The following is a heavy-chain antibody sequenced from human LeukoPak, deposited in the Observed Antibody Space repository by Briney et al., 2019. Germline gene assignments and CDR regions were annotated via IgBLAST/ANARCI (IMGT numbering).Heavy chain of an antibody. D-gene: IGHD6-19*01. Sequence: ASVKVSCKASGYTFTSYYMHWVRQAPGQGLEWMGIINPSGGSTSYAQKFQGRVTMTRDTSTSTVYMELSSLRSEDTAVYYCARDYSSGWYGHQDYFDYWGQGTLVTVSS. V-gene: IGHV1-46*01. CDR1: GYTFTSYY. J-gene: IGHJ4*02. CDR2: INPSGGST. CDR3: ARDYSSGWYGHQDYFDY.